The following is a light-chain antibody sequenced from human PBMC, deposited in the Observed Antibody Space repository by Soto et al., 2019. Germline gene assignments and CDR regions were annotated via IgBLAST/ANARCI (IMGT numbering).Light chain of an antibody. CDR1: SSDVGGSEF. CDR3: CSYAGNSLWV. CDR2: DVT. Sequence: QSALTQPRSVSGSPGQSVTISCNGSSSDVGGSEFVSWYQQHPVKAPKLVIYDVTKRPSGVPDPFSGSKSGNTASLTSSGLQAEDEADYYCCSYAGNSLWVFGGGTKLTVL. J-gene: IGLJ3*02. V-gene: IGLV2-11*01.